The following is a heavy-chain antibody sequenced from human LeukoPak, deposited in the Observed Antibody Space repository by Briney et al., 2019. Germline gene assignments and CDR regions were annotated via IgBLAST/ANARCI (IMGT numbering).Heavy chain of an antibody. CDR2: INPISGAT. V-gene: IGHV1-46*01. Sequence: PSVKVSCKTSGYTFTRYYMQWVRQAPGHGLEWMGIINPISGATDYAQKFQGRVTMTRDTSTSTVYMELSSLRSEDTAMYYCARLPYRDGVAQDYWGQGTLVTVSP. J-gene: IGHJ4*02. D-gene: IGHD3-16*02. CDR3: ARLPYRDGVAQDY. CDR1: GYTFTRYY.